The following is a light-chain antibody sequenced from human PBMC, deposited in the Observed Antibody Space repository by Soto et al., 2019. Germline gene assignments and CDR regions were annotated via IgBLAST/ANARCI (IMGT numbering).Light chain of an antibody. CDR1: SSDVGGYNY. CDR2: DVS. CDR3: SSYISSSTLYV. Sequence: QSALTKPASVSGSPGQSITISYTGTSSDVGGYNYVSWYQQHPGKAPKLMIYDVSNRPSGVSNRFSGSKSGNTASLTISGLQAEDEADYYCSSYISSSTLYVFGTGTKLTVL. V-gene: IGLV2-14*01. J-gene: IGLJ1*01.